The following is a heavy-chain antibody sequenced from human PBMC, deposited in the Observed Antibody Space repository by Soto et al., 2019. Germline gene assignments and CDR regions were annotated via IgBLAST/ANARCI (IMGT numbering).Heavy chain of an antibody. CDR3: ARSLSTIGARPDY. D-gene: IGHD6-6*01. CDR2: INPNSGDA. CDR1: GYTSTSYY. Sequence: VKIACRAPGYTSTSYYIHAVGQAPGQGLEWMGWINPNSGDAKYAQKFQGRVTMTGDTSRAYMELSTLRSDDTAVYYWARSLSTIGARPDYWGQGTVVTVSS. V-gene: IGHV1-2*02. J-gene: IGHJ4*02.